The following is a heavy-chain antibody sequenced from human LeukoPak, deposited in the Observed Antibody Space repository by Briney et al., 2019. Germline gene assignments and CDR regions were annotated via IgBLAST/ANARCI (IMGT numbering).Heavy chain of an antibody. V-gene: IGHV3-23*01. D-gene: IGHD3-3*01. J-gene: IGHJ4*02. CDR3: AKTLSTNDFWSGYPPYYFDY. CDR2: ISGSGGST. Sequence: PGRSLRLSCAASGFTFSSYGMHWVRQAPGKGLEWVSAISGSGGSTYYADSVKGRFTISRDNSKNTLYLQMNSLRAEDTAVYYCAKTLSTNDFWSGYPPYYFDYWGQGTLVTVSS. CDR1: GFTFSSYG.